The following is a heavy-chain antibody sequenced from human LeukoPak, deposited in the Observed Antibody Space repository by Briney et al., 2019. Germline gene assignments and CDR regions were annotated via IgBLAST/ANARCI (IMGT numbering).Heavy chain of an antibody. CDR2: ISGSGGST. V-gene: IGHV3-23*01. CDR3: ASEGYGGTSDAFDI. CDR1: GFTFSSYG. J-gene: IGHJ3*02. Sequence: GGSLRLSCAASGFTFSSYGMSLVRQAAGKGLEWVSAISGSGGSTYYADSVKGRFTISRDNSKNTLYLQMNSLRAEDTAGYYCASEGYGGTSDAFDIWGQGTMVTVS. D-gene: IGHD4-23*01.